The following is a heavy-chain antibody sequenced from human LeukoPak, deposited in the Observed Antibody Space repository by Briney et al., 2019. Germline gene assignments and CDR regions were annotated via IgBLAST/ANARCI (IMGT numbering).Heavy chain of an antibody. Sequence: PSETLSLTCTVSGGSISNLYWSWIRRPPGKGLEWIGSIHYSGNTNYNPSLKSRVTMSVDTSKNQFSLKLSSVTAADTAVYYCARISKYCSSTSCYTDPTDFDYWGQGTLVTVSS. J-gene: IGHJ4*02. CDR2: IHYSGNT. CDR1: GGSISNLY. D-gene: IGHD2-2*02. CDR3: ARISKYCSSTSCYTDPTDFDY. V-gene: IGHV4-59*11.